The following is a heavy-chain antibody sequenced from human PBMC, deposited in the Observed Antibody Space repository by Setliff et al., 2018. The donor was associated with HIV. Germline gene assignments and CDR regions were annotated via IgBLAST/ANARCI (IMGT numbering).Heavy chain of an antibody. CDR2: INTNTGNP. V-gene: IGHV7-4-1*02. D-gene: IGHD3-10*01. CDR1: GYTFTNYA. CDR3: ARDESDSLYYMDYYYMDV. J-gene: IGHJ6*03. Sequence: ASVKVSCKASGYTFTNYAMNWVRQAPGQGLEWMGRINTNTGNPTYAQGFTGRFVFSLDTSVSTAYLQISSLKAEDTAVYYCARDESDSLYYMDYYYMDVWSKGTTVTVSS.